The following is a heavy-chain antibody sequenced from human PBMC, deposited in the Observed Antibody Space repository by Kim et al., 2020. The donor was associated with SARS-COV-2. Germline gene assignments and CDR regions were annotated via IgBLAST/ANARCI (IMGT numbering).Heavy chain of an antibody. J-gene: IGHJ4*02. V-gene: IGHV1-69*13. CDR2: IIPIFGTA. D-gene: IGHD3-22*01. CDR1: GGTFSSYA. CDR3: ARGGVYDSSGYYTWGVY. Sequence: SVKVSCKASGGTFSSYAISWVRQAPGQGLEWMGGIIPIFGTANYAQKFQGRVTITADESTSTAYMELSSLRSEDTAVYYCARGGVYDSSGYYTWGVYWGQGTLVTVSS.